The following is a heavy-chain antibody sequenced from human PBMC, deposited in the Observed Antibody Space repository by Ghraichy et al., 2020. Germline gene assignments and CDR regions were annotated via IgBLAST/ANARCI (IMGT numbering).Heavy chain of an antibody. CDR2: ISSSGSTI. D-gene: IGHD3-22*01. V-gene: IGHV3-11*04. CDR1: GFTFSDYY. J-gene: IGHJ6*02. Sequence: GGSLRLSCAASGFTFSDYYMSWIRQAPGKGLEWVSYISSSGSTIYYADSVKGRFTISRDNAKNSLYLQMNSLRAEDTAVYYCARAVVVNDYYYYGMDVWGQGTTVTVSS. CDR3: ARAVVVNDYYYYGMDV.